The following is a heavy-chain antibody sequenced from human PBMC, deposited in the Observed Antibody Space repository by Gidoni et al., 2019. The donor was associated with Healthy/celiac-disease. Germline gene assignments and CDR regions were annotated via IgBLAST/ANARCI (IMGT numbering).Heavy chain of an antibody. J-gene: IGHJ3*02. CDR2: IYSGGST. CDR3: ARAPALRSRGPYDAFDI. Sequence: EVQLVESGGGLVQPGGSLRLSCAASGFTVSSNYMSWVRQAPGKGLEWVSVIYSGGSTYYADSVKARFTISRHNSKNTLYLQMNSLRAEDTAVYYCARAPALRSRGPYDAFDIWGQGTMVTVSS. V-gene: IGHV3-53*04. CDR1: GFTVSSNY. D-gene: IGHD6-13*01.